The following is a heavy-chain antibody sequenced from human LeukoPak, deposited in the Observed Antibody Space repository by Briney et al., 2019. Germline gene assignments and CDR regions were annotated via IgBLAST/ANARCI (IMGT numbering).Heavy chain of an antibody. CDR2: INTDGSQK. CDR3: SRAEDY. Sequence: GGSLRLSCAASGFTFSNYWMSWVRQAPGKGLEWVANINTDGSQKYYVDSVKGRFTISGDNAKNSLYLQMNSLRAEDTAVYFCSRAEDYWGQGTLVTVSS. CDR1: GFTFSNYW. D-gene: IGHD1-14*01. J-gene: IGHJ4*02. V-gene: IGHV3-7*01.